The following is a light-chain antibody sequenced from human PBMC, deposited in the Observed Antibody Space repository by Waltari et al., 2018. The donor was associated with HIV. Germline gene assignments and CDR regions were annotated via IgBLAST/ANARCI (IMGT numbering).Light chain of an antibody. CDR3: QAWDSNTAI. Sequence: SYDLTQPPSVSVSPGQTASITCSGDKSGDKYVCWYQHRPGQSPVLVIYRDIKRPSGIPERFSGSNSGNTATLTISGTQALDEADYYCQAWDSNTAIFGGGTKLTVL. V-gene: IGLV3-1*01. CDR1: KSGDKY. J-gene: IGLJ2*01. CDR2: RDI.